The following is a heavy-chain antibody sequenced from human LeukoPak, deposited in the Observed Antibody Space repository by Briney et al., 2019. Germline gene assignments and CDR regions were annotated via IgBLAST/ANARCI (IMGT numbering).Heavy chain of an antibody. Sequence: GASVKVSCKASGGTFSSYAISWVRQAPGQGLEWMGRIIPILGIANYAQKFQGRVTITAGKSTSTAYMELSSLRSEDTAVYYCARGGDIVVVPAAMGLDYWGQGTLVTVSS. CDR2: IIPILGIA. D-gene: IGHD2-2*01. V-gene: IGHV1-69*04. J-gene: IGHJ4*02. CDR1: GGTFSSYA. CDR3: ARGGDIVVVPAAMGLDY.